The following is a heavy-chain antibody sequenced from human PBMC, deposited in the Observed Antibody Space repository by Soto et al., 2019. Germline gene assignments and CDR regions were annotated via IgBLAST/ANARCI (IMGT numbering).Heavy chain of an antibody. CDR3: ARDNKRVIGGRGLAPEDV. Sequence: QVQLVQSGAEVKKPGASVKVSCKASGYTFTSYGITWVRQAPGQGLEWMGWISAYNGNTNYAQNLQGRVTMTTDTSTSTAYMELRSLRSDDTAVYYCARDNKRVIGGRGLAPEDVWGQGTLVTVSS. J-gene: IGHJ4*02. CDR2: ISAYNGNT. V-gene: IGHV1-18*01. CDR1: GYTFTSYG. D-gene: IGHD3-3*01.